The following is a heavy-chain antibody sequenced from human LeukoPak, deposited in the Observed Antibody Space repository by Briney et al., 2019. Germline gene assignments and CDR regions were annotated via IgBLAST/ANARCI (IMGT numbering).Heavy chain of an antibody. J-gene: IGHJ4*02. CDR2: ISSTGDST. CDR3: AKGATVTTPYFDH. V-gene: IGHV3-23*01. CDR1: GFTFSNYP. D-gene: IGHD4-17*01. Sequence: GGSLRLSCVGSGFTFSNYPMTWVRQAPGKGLEWVSVISSTGDSTYYADSVKGRFTISRDTLKNTLYLQMNSLRAEDTAVYYCAKGATVTTPYFDHWGRGTLVTASS.